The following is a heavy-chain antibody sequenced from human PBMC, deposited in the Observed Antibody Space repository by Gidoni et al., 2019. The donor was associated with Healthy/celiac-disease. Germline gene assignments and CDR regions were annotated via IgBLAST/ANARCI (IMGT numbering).Heavy chain of an antibody. D-gene: IGHD2-21*02. CDR2: ISYDGSNK. J-gene: IGHJ4*02. V-gene: IGHV3-30*18. CDR3: AKDVHIVVVTALDY. CDR1: GFTFSSYG. Sequence: QVQLVESGGGVVQPGRSLRLSCAASGFTFSSYGMHWVRQAPGKGLEWVAVISYDGSNKYYADSVKGRFTISRDNSKNTLYLQMNSLRAEDTAVYYCAKDVHIVVVTALDYWGQGTLVTVSS.